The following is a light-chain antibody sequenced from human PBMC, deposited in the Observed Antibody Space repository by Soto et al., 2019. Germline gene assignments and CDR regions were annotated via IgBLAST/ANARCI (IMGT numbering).Light chain of an antibody. CDR2: GAS. J-gene: IGKJ1*01. Sequence: EIVLTQSPGTLSLSPGERATLSCRASQSVSSSYLAWYQQTPGQAPRLLSCGASSRATGIPDRFSGSGSGTDFTLTISRLEPEDFAVYYCQQYGSSPWTFGQGTKVDIK. CDR3: QQYGSSPWT. V-gene: IGKV3-20*01. CDR1: QSVSSSY.